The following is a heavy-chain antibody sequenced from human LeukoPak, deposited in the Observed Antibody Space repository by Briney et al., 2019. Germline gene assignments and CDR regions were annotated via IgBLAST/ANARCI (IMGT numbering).Heavy chain of an antibody. V-gene: IGHV4-38-2*02. CDR3: AAADTAMVAFDP. J-gene: IGHJ5*02. D-gene: IGHD5-18*01. CDR2: IFHSGST. Sequence: SETLSLTCTVSGYSISSPYYWGWIRQPPGKGLEWIGNIFHSGSTNYNLSLKSRVTISIDTSQNQFSLKLTSVTAADTAVYYCAAADTAMVAFDPWGPGTLVTVSS. CDR1: GYSISSPYY.